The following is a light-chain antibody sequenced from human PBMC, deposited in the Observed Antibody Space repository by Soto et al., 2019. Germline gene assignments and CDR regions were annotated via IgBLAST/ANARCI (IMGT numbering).Light chain of an antibody. V-gene: IGKV3-15*01. CDR2: GAS. CDR3: QPYTNWPLT. J-gene: IGKJ4*01. Sequence: EILMTQSPATLSVSPGDRATLSCRASESVIFKLAWYQQKPGQAPRLLIYGASTRATGIPGRFSGSGSGTEFTLTISSLQSEDFAIYYSQPYTNWPLTFGGGTRVEIK. CDR1: ESVIFK.